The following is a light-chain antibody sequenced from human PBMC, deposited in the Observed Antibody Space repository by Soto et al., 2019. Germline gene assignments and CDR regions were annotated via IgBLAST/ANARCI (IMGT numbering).Light chain of an antibody. Sequence: QSALTHPASVSGSPGQSITISCTGTSLVSWYQQHPGKAPKVLIYEDTKRPSGVSNRFFGAKSGNTASLTISELQAEDEADYYCCSYPGGDSSVVFGEGTKVTVL. J-gene: IGLJ2*01. CDR1: SL. CDR2: EDT. V-gene: IGLV2-23*01. CDR3: CSYPGGDSSVV.